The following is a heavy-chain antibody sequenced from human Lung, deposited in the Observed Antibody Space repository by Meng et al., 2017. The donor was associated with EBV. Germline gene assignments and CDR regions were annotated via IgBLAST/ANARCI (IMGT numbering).Heavy chain of an antibody. V-gene: IGHV4-61*01. CDR1: GGSVSSGSYY. CDR3: ARVGFGSGSYYNLDY. J-gene: IGHJ4*02. CDR2: IYYSGST. Sequence: QVQLQESGPGLVKPSETLSLTCTVSGGSVSSGSYYWSWIRQPPGKGLEWIGYIYYSGSTNYNPSLKSRVTISVDTSKNQFSLKLSSVTAADTAVYYCARVGFGSGSYYNLDYWGQGTLVTVSS. D-gene: IGHD3-10*01.